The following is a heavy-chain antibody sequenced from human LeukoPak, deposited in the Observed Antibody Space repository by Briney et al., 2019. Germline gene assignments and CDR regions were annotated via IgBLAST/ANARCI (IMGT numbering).Heavy chain of an antibody. J-gene: IGHJ4*02. CDR2: ISSSSSYI. CDR3: ASRMAAAGGGLSRTFDY. V-gene: IGHV3-21*01. D-gene: IGHD6-13*01. CDR1: GFTFSSYS. Sequence: GGSLRLSCAASGFTFSSYSMNWVRQAPGKGLEWVSSISSSSSYIYYAASVKGRFTISRDNAKNSLYLQMNSLRAEDTAVYYCASRMAAAGGGLSRTFDYWGQGTLVTVSS.